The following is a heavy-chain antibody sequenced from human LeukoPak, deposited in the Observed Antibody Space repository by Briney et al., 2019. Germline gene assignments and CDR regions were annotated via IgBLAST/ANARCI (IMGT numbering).Heavy chain of an antibody. CDR2: IHNSGRT. J-gene: IGHJ1*01. D-gene: IGHD1-26*01. V-gene: IGHV4-30-2*05. Sequence: SQTLSLTCAVSGGSISSGGYSWSWIRQPPGKGLEWIGYIHNSGRTYYNPSLRSRVTISVDTSKNQFSLKLSSVTAADTAVYYCASSTLGAPNPEYFHHWGQGTLVTVSS. CDR1: GGSISSGGYS. CDR3: ASSTLGAPNPEYFHH.